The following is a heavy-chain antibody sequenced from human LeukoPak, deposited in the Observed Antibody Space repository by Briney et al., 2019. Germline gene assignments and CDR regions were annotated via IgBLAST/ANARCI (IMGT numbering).Heavy chain of an antibody. Sequence: SETLSLTCAVYGGSLSGYYWSWIRQPPGKGLEWIGEINHSGSTNYNPSLKSRVTISVDTSKNQFSLKLSSVTAADTAVYYCARGRFTRFDYWGRGTLVTVSS. V-gene: IGHV4-34*01. CDR1: GGSLSGYY. J-gene: IGHJ4*02. D-gene: IGHD3-3*01. CDR2: INHSGST. CDR3: ARGRFTRFDY.